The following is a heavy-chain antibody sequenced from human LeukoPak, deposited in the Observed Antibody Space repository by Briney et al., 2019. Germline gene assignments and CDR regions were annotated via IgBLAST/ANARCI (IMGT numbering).Heavy chain of an antibody. D-gene: IGHD5-12*01. J-gene: IGHJ2*01. CDR3: ARVRKYSGYYSWYFDL. Sequence: GGSLRLSCAASGFTFSSYGMGWVRQAPGKGLEWVSAIGTAGDTYYPGSVKGRFTISRENAKNSLYLQMNSLRAGDTAVYYCARVRKYSGYYSWYFDLWGRGTLVTVSS. V-gene: IGHV3-13*01. CDR1: GFTFSSYG. CDR2: IGTAGDT.